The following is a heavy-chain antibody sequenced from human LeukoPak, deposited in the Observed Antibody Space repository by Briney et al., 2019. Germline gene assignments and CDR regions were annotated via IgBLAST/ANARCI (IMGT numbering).Heavy chain of an antibody. CDR2: ISAYNGNT. CDR3: ARGSPYGSGSYPPDY. V-gene: IGHV1-18*04. Sequence: ASVKVSCKASGYTFTSYGISWVRQAPGQGLEWMGWISAYNGNTNYAQKLQGRVTMTTDTSTSTAYMELRSLRSDDTAVYYCARGSPYGSGSYPPDYWGQGTLVTASS. D-gene: IGHD3-10*01. CDR1: GYTFTSYG. J-gene: IGHJ4*02.